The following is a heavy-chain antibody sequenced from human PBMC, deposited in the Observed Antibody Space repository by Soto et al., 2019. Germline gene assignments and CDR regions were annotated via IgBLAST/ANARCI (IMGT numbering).Heavy chain of an antibody. CDR2: IWFDGSNE. J-gene: IGHJ4*02. Sequence: QVHLVESGGGVVQPGRSLRPSCTASGFTFSSYGMHWVRQAPGKGLEWVALIWFDGSNENYADSVKGRFTISRDNFKNTLYLQMNSLRVEDTAVYYCARDFSMVRGVMGYWGQGTLVTVSS. CDR1: GFTFSSYG. D-gene: IGHD3-10*01. CDR3: ARDFSMVRGVMGY. V-gene: IGHV3-33*01.